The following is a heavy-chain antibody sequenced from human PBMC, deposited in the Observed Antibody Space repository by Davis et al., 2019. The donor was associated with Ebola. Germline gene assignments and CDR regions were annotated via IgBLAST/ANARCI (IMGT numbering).Heavy chain of an antibody. J-gene: IGHJ5*02. CDR1: GGTFSSYA. D-gene: IGHD3-22*01. Sequence: AASVKVSCKASGGTFSSYAISWVRQAPGQGLEWMGGIIPILGIANYAQKFQGRVTITADKSTSTAYMELSSLRSEDTAVYYCARERSSGYQGYWFDPWGQGTLVTVSS. CDR2: IIPILGIA. CDR3: ARERSSGYQGYWFDP. V-gene: IGHV1-69*10.